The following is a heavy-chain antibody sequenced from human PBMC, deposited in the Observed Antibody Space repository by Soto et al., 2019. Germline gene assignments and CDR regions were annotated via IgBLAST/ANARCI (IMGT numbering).Heavy chain of an antibody. CDR3: ARAHVDIVATPNFDY. Sequence: QVQLQQWGAGLLKPSETLSLTCAVYGGSFSGYYWSCIRQPPGKGLEWIGEINHSGSTNYNPSLKSRVTISVDTSKNQFSLKLSSVTAADTAVYYCARAHVDIVATPNFDYWGQGTLVTVSS. D-gene: IGHD5-12*01. CDR2: INHSGST. CDR1: GGSFSGYY. V-gene: IGHV4-34*01. J-gene: IGHJ4*02.